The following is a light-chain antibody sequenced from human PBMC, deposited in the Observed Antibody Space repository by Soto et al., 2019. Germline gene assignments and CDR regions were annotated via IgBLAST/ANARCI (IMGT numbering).Light chain of an antibody. CDR1: SFNIGAGYD. Sequence: QSVLTQPPSVSGAPGQWVTISCTGSSFNIGAGYDVYWYQHLPGTAPKLLINGNANRPSGVPDRFSGSKSGTSASLVITGLQAEDEADYYCQSYDTSLSLIFGGGTKVTVL. CDR2: GNA. CDR3: QSYDTSLSLI. J-gene: IGLJ2*01. V-gene: IGLV1-40*01.